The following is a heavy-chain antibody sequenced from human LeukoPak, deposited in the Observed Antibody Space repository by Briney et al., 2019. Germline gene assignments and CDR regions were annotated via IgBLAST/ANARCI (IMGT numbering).Heavy chain of an antibody. D-gene: IGHD3-22*01. CDR3: ARDYYDSSGSFDY. CDR1: GSTFDDYG. Sequence: GGSLRLSCAASGSTFDDYGMSWVRQAPGKGLEWVSGINWNGGSTGYADSVKGRFTISRDNAKNSLYLQMNSLRAEDTALYHCARDYYDSSGSFDYWGQGTLVTVSS. J-gene: IGHJ4*02. CDR2: INWNGGST. V-gene: IGHV3-20*01.